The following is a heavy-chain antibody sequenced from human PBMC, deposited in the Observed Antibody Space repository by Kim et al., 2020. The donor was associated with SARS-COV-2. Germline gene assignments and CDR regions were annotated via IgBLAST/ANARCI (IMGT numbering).Heavy chain of an antibody. CDR3: ARDGMPVGATAYYYGMDV. D-gene: IGHD1-26*01. Sequence: GGSLRLSCAASGFTFSSYGMHWVRQAPGKGLEWVAVIWYDGSNKYYADSVKGRFTISRDNSKNTLYLQMNSLRAEDTAVYYCARDGMPVGATAYYYGMDVWGQGTTVTVSS. J-gene: IGHJ6*02. CDR2: IWYDGSNK. V-gene: IGHV3-33*01. CDR1: GFTFSSYG.